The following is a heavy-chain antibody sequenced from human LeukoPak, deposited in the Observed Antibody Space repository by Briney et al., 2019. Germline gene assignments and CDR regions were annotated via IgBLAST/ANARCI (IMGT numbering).Heavy chain of an antibody. J-gene: IGHJ5*02. CDR3: ARVYVTVVRGSWFDP. Sequence: SETLSLTCAVFGGSFSGYSWTWIRQPPGKGLEWIGEITDTGSTNYNRSLTSRLTISLDTSQNQLSLTLRSVTAADTAVYYCARVYVTVVRGSWFDPWGQGTLDTVSS. CDR2: ITDTGST. V-gene: IGHV4-34*01. D-gene: IGHD3-10*01. CDR1: GGSFSGYS.